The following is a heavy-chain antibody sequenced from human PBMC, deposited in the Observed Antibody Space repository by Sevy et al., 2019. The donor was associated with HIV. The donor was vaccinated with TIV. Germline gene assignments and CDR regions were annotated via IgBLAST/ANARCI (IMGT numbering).Heavy chain of an antibody. CDR3: ATGDTAMITDLDY. D-gene: IGHD5-18*01. J-gene: IGHJ4*02. CDR2: IDSGGLT. CDR1: GFSFSNNA. V-gene: IGHV3-23*01. Sequence: GGSLRLSCGASGFSFSNNAMNWVRQAPGKGPEWVSGIDSGGLTYYADSVKGRFTIPRDNSMEMLFLQMNSLRPDDTAVYYCATGDTAMITDLDYWGQGTLVTVSS.